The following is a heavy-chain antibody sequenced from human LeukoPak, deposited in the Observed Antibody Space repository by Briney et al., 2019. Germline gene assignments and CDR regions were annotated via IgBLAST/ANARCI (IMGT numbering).Heavy chain of an antibody. CDR3: ARGGRYSSSWNWFDP. D-gene: IGHD6-6*01. CDR2: INAGNGNT. Sequence: ASVKVSCKASGYTFTSYAMHWVRQAPGQRLEWMGWINAGNGNTKYSQKFQGRVTITRDTSASTAYMELSSLRSEDTAVYYCARGGRYSSSWNWFDPWGQGTLVTVSS. V-gene: IGHV1-3*01. CDR1: GYTFTSYA. J-gene: IGHJ5*02.